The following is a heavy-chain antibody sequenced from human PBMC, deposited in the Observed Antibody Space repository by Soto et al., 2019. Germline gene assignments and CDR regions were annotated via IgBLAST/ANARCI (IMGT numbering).Heavy chain of an antibody. D-gene: IGHD6-6*01. J-gene: IGHJ6*02. CDR3: ARDGGFKIAARPDYYGMDV. CDR2: IWYDGSNK. CDR1: GFTFSSYG. V-gene: IGHV3-33*01. Sequence: GGSLRLSCAASGFTFSSYGMHWVRQAPGKGLEWVAVIWYDGSNKYYADSVKGRFTISRDNSKNTLYLQMNSLRAEDTAVYYCARDGGFKIAARPDYYGMDVWGQGTTVTVSS.